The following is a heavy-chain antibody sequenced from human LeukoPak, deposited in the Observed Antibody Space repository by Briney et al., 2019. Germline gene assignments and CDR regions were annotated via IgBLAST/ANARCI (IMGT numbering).Heavy chain of an antibody. Sequence: GESLRLSCAASGFTFSSYSMNWVRQAPGKGLEWVSHITASGTAMFYADSVKGRFTISRDNAKNSLYLQMNSLRDEDTAVYYCASSGSYRFDYWGQGTLVTVSS. CDR3: ASSGSYRFDY. D-gene: IGHD1-26*01. CDR2: ITASGTAM. J-gene: IGHJ4*02. V-gene: IGHV3-48*02. CDR1: GFTFSSYS.